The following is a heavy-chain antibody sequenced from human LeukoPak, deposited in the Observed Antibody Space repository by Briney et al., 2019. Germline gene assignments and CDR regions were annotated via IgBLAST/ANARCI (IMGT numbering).Heavy chain of an antibody. CDR2: MNEYGSEI. Sequence: PGGSLRLSCVASGFSFSGFSMSWVRQAPGKGLEWVAKMNEYGSEIFYVDSVKGRFTISRDNAKKSLYLQMNSLRAEDTAVYYCARGVVIFDYWGQGTLVTVSS. J-gene: IGHJ4*02. D-gene: IGHD3-3*01. CDR1: GFSFSGFS. CDR3: ARGVVIFDY. V-gene: IGHV3-7*01.